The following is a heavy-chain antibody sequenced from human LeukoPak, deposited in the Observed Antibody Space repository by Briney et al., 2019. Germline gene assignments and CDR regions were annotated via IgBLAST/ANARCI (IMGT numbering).Heavy chain of an antibody. Sequence: SGGSLRLSCAASGFTFCIYAMHWVRQAPGKGLEYVSAITSNGGSAYYANSVKGRFTISRDNSKNTLYLQMGSLRAEDMAVYYCARENCDSTTCYKTIDYWGQGTLVTVSS. J-gene: IGHJ4*02. D-gene: IGHD2-2*02. CDR1: GFTFCIYA. CDR3: ARENCDSTTCYKTIDY. V-gene: IGHV3-64*01. CDR2: ITSNGGSA.